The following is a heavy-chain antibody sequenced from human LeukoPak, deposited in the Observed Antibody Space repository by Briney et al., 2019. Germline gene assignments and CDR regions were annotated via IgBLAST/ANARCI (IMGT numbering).Heavy chain of an antibody. CDR1: GGSISSYY. J-gene: IGHJ4*02. CDR3: ARDDCSSTSCYNYFDY. Sequence: SETLSLTCTVSGGSISSYYWSWIRQPAGKGLEWIGRIYTSGSTNYNPSLKSRVTMSVDTSKNQFSLKLSSVTAADTAVYYCARDDCSSTSCYNYFDYWGQGTLVTVSS. CDR2: IYTSGST. V-gene: IGHV4-4*07. D-gene: IGHD2-2*02.